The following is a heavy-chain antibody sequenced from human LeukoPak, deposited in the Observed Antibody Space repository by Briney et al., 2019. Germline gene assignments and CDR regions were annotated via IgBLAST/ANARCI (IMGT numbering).Heavy chain of an antibody. CDR3: ARPGGPYYVSH. Sequence: GGSLRLSCAASGFTFSGYWMSWVRQAPGKGLEWVANIKHDGSEKYFVDSVKGRFTISRDNAKNSLFLQMNTLRAEDTAVYYCARPGGPYYVSHWGQGTLVTVSS. CDR1: GFTFSGYW. CDR2: IKHDGSEK. V-gene: IGHV3-7*01. D-gene: IGHD1-26*01. J-gene: IGHJ4*02.